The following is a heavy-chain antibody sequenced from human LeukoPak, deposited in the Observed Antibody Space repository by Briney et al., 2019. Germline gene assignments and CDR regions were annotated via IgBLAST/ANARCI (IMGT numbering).Heavy chain of an antibody. CDR2: ISAYNGDT. CDR3: ARTRWRGYDWRGWFDP. Sequence: GESLKVSCKASGYTFTDYGFSWVRQAPGQGLEWMGWISAYNGDTNFAQTFQGRVAMTTGTSTSTAYMELRSLRSDDTAVYYCARTRWRGYDWRGWFDPWGQGSLVTVS. J-gene: IGHJ5*02. V-gene: IGHV1-18*01. CDR1: GYTFTDYG. D-gene: IGHD3-3*01.